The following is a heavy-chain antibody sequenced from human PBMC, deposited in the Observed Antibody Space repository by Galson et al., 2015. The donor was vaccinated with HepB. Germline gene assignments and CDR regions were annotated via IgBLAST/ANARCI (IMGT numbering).Heavy chain of an antibody. V-gene: IGHV3-33*01. J-gene: IGHJ6*02. CDR1: GFTFSSFD. D-gene: IGHD5/OR15-5a*01. Sequence: SLRLSCAAFGFTFSSFDMHWVRQAPGKGLEWVAVIWYDESNKYSADSVKGRFTISRDNSKNTLYLQMNGLRAEDTAVYYCARDGVSSWGYHYGMDVWGQGTTVTVSS. CDR3: ARDGVSSWGYHYGMDV. CDR2: IWYDESNK.